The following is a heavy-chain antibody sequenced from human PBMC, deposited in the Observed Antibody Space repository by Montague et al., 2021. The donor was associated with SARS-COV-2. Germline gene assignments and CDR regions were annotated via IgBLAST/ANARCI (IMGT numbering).Heavy chain of an antibody. CDR3: ARPESSSWHRFEY. CDR2: VKHPGGT. Sequence: SETLSLTCAVDGGSFTGYSWNWIRQPPGKGLEWIGEVKHPGGTNYNPSLKSRVTISIDMSKNQFSLNLESVTAADTAVYYCARPESSSWHRFEYWGQGTLVTVSS. V-gene: IGHV4-34*01. CDR1: GGSFTGYS. J-gene: IGHJ4*02. D-gene: IGHD2-15*01.